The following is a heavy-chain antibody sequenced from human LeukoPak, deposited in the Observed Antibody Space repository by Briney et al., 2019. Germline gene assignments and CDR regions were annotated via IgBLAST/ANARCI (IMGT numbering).Heavy chain of an antibody. CDR1: GFTFSSYA. D-gene: IGHD6-13*01. J-gene: IGHJ4*02. Sequence: PGGSLRLSCAASGFTFSSYAMHWVRQAPGKGLEWVAVISYDGSNKYYADSVKGRFTISRDNSKNTLYLQMNSLRAEDTAVYYCARAGHSSPRIDYWGQGTLVTVSS. CDR2: ISYDGSNK. CDR3: ARAGHSSPRIDY. V-gene: IGHV3-30-3*01.